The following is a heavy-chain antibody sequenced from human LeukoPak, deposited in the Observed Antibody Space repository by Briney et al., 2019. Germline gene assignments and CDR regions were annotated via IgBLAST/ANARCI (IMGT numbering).Heavy chain of an antibody. V-gene: IGHV4-4*07. CDR1: GGSISSYY. Sequence: SETLSLTCTVSGGSISSYYWSWIRQPAGKGLEWIGRIYTSGSTNYNPSLKSRVTMSVDTSKNQFSLKLSSVTAADTAVYYCARDSDSSGYYSVSFDYWGQGTLVTVSS. D-gene: IGHD3-22*01. CDR3: ARDSDSSGYYSVSFDY. CDR2: IYTSGST. J-gene: IGHJ4*02.